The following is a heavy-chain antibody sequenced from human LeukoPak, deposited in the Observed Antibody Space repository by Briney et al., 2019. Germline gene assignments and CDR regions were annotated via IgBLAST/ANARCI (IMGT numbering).Heavy chain of an antibody. CDR3: ARGPERTGVGTRYYYDMDV. V-gene: IGHV3-48*03. CDR2: ISSSGSII. Sequence: GGSLRLSCAASGFTFSGYEMNWVRQAPGKGLERVSYISSSGSIIYYADSVKGRFTISRDNAKNSLYLQMNSLRAEDTAVYYCARGPERTGVGTRYYYDMDVWGQGTTVTVSS. D-gene: IGHD2-8*01. CDR1: GFTFSGYE. J-gene: IGHJ6*02.